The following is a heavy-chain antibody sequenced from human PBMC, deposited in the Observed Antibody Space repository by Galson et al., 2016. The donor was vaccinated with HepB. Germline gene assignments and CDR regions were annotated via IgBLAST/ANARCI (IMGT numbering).Heavy chain of an antibody. J-gene: IGHJ4*02. CDR1: GFTFNKYN. CDR2: ISYDGNTQ. D-gene: IGHD3-10*01. Sequence: SLRLSCAASGFTFNKYNMHWVRQAPGKGLQWLALISYDGNTQYYADSVKGRFPISTDKSSNTVFLHMDSLRAEDTAVFYCARDASGSYCVDYWGQGTLVTVSS. CDR3: ARDASGSYCVDY. V-gene: IGHV3-30-3*01.